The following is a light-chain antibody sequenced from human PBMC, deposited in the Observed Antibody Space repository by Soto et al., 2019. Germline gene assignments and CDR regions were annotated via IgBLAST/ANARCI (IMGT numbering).Light chain of an antibody. Sequence: EIVLTQSPATLSLSPGERATLSCRASQGVTTNFAWYQQKSGQSPRLLIYDVSIRATGVPARFSGTGSETDFTLTISGLQSEDSAVYFCQQYNNWPFSFGQGARLEIK. J-gene: IGKJ5*01. CDR3: QQYNNWPFS. CDR2: DVS. CDR1: QGVTTN. V-gene: IGKV3-15*01.